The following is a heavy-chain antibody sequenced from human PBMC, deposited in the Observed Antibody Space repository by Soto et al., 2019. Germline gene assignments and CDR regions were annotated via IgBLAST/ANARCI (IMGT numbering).Heavy chain of an antibody. J-gene: IGHJ6*02. CDR3: ARDQYYYDSKPMDV. V-gene: IGHV3-48*02. CDR2: ISSSSSTI. CDR1: GFTFSSYS. Sequence: PGGSLRLSCAASGFTFSSYSMNWVRQAPGKGLEWVSYISSSSSTIYYADSVKGRFTISRDNAKNSLYLQMNSLRDEDTAVYYCARDQYYYDSKPMDVWGQGTTVTVSS. D-gene: IGHD3-22*01.